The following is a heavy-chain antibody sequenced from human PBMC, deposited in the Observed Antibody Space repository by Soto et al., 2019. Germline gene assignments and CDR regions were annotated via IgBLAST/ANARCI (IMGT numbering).Heavy chain of an antibody. CDR2: MNPNSGNT. CDR1: GYTFTSYD. D-gene: IGHD3-3*01. V-gene: IGHV1-8*01. Sequence: GASVKVSCKASGYTFTSYDINWVRQATGQGLEWMGWMNPNSGNTGYAQKFQGRVTMTRNTSISTAYMKLSSLRSEDTAVYYCARGGYYDFWSGSNAFDIWGQGTMVTVSS. J-gene: IGHJ3*02. CDR3: ARGGYYDFWSGSNAFDI.